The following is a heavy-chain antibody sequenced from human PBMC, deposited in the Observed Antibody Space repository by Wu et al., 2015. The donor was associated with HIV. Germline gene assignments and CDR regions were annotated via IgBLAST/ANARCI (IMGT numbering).Heavy chain of an antibody. V-gene: IGHV1-69*13. J-gene: IGHJ6*02. CDR3: ARALEDGDYYYYGMDV. Sequence: QVHLLQSGAEVKKSGSSVRVSCKASGATFSVYALSWVRQAPGQGLEWMGRLIPMYGTADYAQKFQGRVTITADVSTNTAYMELSSLRSEDTAVYYCARALEDGDYYYYGMDVWGQGTTVTVSS. CDR2: LIPMYGTA. D-gene: IGHD4-17*01. CDR1: GATFSVYA.